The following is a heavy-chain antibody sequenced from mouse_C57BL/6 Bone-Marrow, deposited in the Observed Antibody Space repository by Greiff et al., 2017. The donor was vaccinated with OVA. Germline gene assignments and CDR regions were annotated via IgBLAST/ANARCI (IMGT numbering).Heavy chain of an antibody. CDR1: GYTFTSHW. CDR3: ARTTMGTTYYAMDF. CDR2: ICPGSGST. D-gene: IGHD2-14*01. J-gene: IGHJ4*01. V-gene: IGHV1-56*01. Sequence: QVQLQQSGPELVRPGASVKISCKAPGYTFTSHWMQWVRQRPGQGLEWIGEICPGSGSTDYNEKFKGKATLKVDTSSSTAYMQLSSLTSEDTAVYFCARTTMGTTYYAMDFGCQGTSVTVSA.